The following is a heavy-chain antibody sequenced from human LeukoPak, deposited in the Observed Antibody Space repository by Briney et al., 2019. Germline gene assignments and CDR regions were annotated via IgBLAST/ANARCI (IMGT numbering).Heavy chain of an antibody. Sequence: GRSLRLSCAASGFTFSSYGMHWVRQAPGKGLEWVAVIWYDGSNKYYADSVKGRFTISRDNAKNSLYLQMNSLRAEDTAVYYCARERPTVTSYGMDVWGKGTTVTVSS. CDR2: IWYDGSNK. D-gene: IGHD4-17*01. V-gene: IGHV3-33*01. CDR1: GFTFSSYG. CDR3: ARERPTVTSYGMDV. J-gene: IGHJ6*04.